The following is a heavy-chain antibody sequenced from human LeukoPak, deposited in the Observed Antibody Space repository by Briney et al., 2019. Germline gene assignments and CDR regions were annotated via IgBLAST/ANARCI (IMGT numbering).Heavy chain of an antibody. CDR3: AANPWYDSSGYYRTPIHDY. Sequence: GGSLRLSCAASGFTFSSYGMHWVRQAPGKGLEWVAVISYDGSNKYYADSVKGRFTISRDNSKNTLYLQMNSLRAEDTAVYYCAANPWYDSSGYYRTPIHDYWGQGTLVTVSS. V-gene: IGHV3-30*03. CDR1: GFTFSSYG. J-gene: IGHJ4*02. CDR2: ISYDGSNK. D-gene: IGHD3-22*01.